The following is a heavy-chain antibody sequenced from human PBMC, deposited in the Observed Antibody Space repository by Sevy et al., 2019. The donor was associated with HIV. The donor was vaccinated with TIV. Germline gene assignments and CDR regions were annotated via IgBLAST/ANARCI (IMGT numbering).Heavy chain of an antibody. J-gene: IGHJ4*03. CDR1: GVSFIDYY. V-gene: IGHV4-34*01. D-gene: IGHD2-15*01. Sequence: SETLSLTCAVSGVSFIDYYWAWIRQVPGKGREWIGEVSQIGSANYNPSLRSRVIKCLDTSKNHVSLKVTSVTAADTALYYCASGPLFSQEYCSGGTCAAIDFWSQGTLVTVSS. CDR3: ASGPLFSQEYCSGGTCAAIDF. CDR2: VSQIGSA.